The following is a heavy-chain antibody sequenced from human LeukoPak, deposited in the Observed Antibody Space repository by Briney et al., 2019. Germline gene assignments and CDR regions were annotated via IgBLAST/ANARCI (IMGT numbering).Heavy chain of an antibody. Sequence: GGSLRLFCAASGFTFSSYAVSWVRQAPGKGLEWFSAISGSGGSTYYADSVKGRFTIFRDNSKNTLYLQMNSLRAEDTAVYYCAKGIAQLDYYYYMDVWGKGTTVTVSS. V-gene: IGHV3-23*01. J-gene: IGHJ6*03. CDR3: AKGIAQLDYYYYMDV. CDR1: GFTFSSYA. D-gene: IGHD1-1*01. CDR2: ISGSGGST.